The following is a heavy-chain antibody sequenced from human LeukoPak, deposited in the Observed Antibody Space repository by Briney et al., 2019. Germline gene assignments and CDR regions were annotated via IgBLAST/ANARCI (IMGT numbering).Heavy chain of an antibody. CDR2: IYHSGST. CDR1: GYSISSSYY. J-gene: IGHJ4*02. CDR3: ARDESAAGFDY. Sequence: SETLSLTCTVSGYSISSSYYWGWIRQPPGKGLEWIRSIYHSGSTYYNPSLKSRVTISVDTSKNQFSLKLSSVTAADTAVYYCARDESAAGFDYWGQGTLVTVSS. V-gene: IGHV4-38-2*02. D-gene: IGHD2-2*01.